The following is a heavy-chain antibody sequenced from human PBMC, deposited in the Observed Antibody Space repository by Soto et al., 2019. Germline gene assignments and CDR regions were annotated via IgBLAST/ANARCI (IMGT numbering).Heavy chain of an antibody. CDR1: GGSISSYY. D-gene: IGHD4-17*01. CDR2: IYYSGST. Sequence: SETLSLTCTVSGGSISSYYWSWIRQPPGKGLEWIGYIYYSGSTNYNPSLKSRVTISVDTSKNQFSLKLSSVTAADTAVYYCARASTVTTRGSRNNWFEPWGQGTLVTVS. V-gene: IGHV4-59*08. CDR3: ARASTVTTRGSRNNWFEP. J-gene: IGHJ5*02.